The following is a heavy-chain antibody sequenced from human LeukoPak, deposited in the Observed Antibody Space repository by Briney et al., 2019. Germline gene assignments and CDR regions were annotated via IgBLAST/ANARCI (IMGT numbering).Heavy chain of an antibody. J-gene: IGHJ5*02. CDR3: ARDQGYHRFDP. CDR2: ISYDGSNK. D-gene: IGHD2-2*01. V-gene: IGHV3-30-3*01. CDR1: GFTFSSYA. Sequence: PGRSLRLSCAASGFTFSSYAMHWVRQAPGKGLEWVAVISYDGSNKYYADSVKGRFTISRDNSKNTLYLQMNSLRAEDTAVYYCARDQGYHRFDPWGQGTLVTVSS.